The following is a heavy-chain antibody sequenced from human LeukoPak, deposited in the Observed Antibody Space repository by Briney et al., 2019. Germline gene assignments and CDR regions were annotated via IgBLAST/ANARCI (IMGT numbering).Heavy chain of an antibody. CDR1: GYTLTELS. Sequence: ASVKVSCKVSGYTLTELSMHWVRQAPGKGLEWMGGFDPEDGETIYAQKFQGRVTMTEDTSTDTAYMELSSLRSEDTAAYYCATGFIVGARLEYWGQGTLVTVSS. CDR2: FDPEDGET. J-gene: IGHJ4*02. V-gene: IGHV1-24*01. CDR3: ATGFIVGARLEY. D-gene: IGHD1-26*01.